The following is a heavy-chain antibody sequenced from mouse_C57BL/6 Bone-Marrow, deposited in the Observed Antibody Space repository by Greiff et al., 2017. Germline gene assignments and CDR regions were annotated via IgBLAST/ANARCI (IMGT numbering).Heavy chain of an antibody. CDR1: GFNIKNTY. CDR2: IDPANGNT. CDR3: ARIYYYGSSYVPFAY. V-gene: IGHV14-3*01. Sequence: VQLQQSVAELVRPGASVKLSCTASGFNIKNTYMHWVKQRPDQGLEWIGRIDPANGNTKYAPKFQGKATITADTSSNTAYLQLSSLTSEDTAIYYCARIYYYGSSYVPFAYWGQGTLVTVSA. D-gene: IGHD1-1*01. J-gene: IGHJ3*01.